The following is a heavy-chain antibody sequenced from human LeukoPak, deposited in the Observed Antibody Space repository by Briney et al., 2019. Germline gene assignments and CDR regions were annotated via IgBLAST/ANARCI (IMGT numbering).Heavy chain of an antibody. V-gene: IGHV1-18*01. Sequence: ASVKVFCKASGYTFTSYGIRWVRQAPGQGLEWMGWISAYNGNTNYAQKLQGRVTMTTDTSTSTAYMELRSLRSDDTAVYYCARETPRYYYDSSGYYDAFDIWGQGTMVTVSS. CDR1: GYTFTSYG. J-gene: IGHJ3*02. CDR2: ISAYNGNT. CDR3: ARETPRYYYDSSGYYDAFDI. D-gene: IGHD3-22*01.